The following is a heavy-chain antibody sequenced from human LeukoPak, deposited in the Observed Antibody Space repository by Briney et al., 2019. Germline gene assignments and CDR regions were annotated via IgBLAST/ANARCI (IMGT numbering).Heavy chain of an antibody. CDR2: ISSSSSSYI. CDR1: GFTFSSYS. V-gene: IGHV3-21*01. CDR3: ARSFSILGIAAVGTGNDY. J-gene: IGHJ4*02. D-gene: IGHD6-13*01. Sequence: PGGSLRLSCAASGFTFSSYSMNWVRQAPGKGLEWVSSISSSSSSYIYYADSVKGRFTISRDNAKNSLYLQMNSLRAEDTAVYYCARSFSILGIAAVGTGNDYWGQGTLVTVSS.